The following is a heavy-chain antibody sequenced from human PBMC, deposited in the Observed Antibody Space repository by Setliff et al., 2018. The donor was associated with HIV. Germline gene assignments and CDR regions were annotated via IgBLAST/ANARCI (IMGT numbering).Heavy chain of an antibody. J-gene: IGHJ6*02. CDR2: INAGYGNT. D-gene: IGHD3-16*01. CDR1: GYTFTSYA. Sequence: ASVKVSCKASGYTFTSYAIHWVRRAPGQSLEWMGWINAGYGNTKYSQKFQGRVTITRDASASTAYMELSSLRSDDTAVYFCARDLRSWSSYQNGMNVWGQGTTVTVSS. CDR3: ARDLRSWSSYQNGMNV. V-gene: IGHV1-3*01.